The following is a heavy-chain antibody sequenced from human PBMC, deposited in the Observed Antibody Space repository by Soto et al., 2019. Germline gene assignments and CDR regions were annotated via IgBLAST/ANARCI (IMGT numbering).Heavy chain of an antibody. V-gene: IGHV3-23*01. D-gene: IGHD1-26*01. CDR2: ISGSGGST. J-gene: IGHJ2*01. CDR3: AKDGGSYTPAWYFDL. Sequence: PGGSLRLSCAASGFTFSSYSMSWVRQAPGKGLEWVSAISGSGGSTYYADSVKGRFTISRDNSKNTLYLQMNSLRAEDTAVYYCAKDGGSYTPAWYFDLWGRGTLVTVSS. CDR1: GFTFSSYS.